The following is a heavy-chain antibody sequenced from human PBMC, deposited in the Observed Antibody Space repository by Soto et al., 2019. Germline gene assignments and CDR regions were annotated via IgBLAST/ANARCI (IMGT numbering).Heavy chain of an antibody. D-gene: IGHD3-3*01. CDR1: GGSISSSNW. CDR2: IYHSGST. Sequence: SETLSLTCAVSGGSISSSNWWSWVRQPPGKGLEWIGEIYHSGSTNYNPSLKSRVTISVDKSKNQFSLKLSSVTAADTAVYYCARVDFWSGYPTYTWFDPWGQGTLVTVSS. J-gene: IGHJ5*02. V-gene: IGHV4-4*02. CDR3: ARVDFWSGYPTYTWFDP.